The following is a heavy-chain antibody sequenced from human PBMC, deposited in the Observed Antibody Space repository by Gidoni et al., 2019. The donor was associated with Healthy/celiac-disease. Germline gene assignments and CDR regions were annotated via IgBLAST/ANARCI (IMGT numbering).Heavy chain of an antibody. CDR1: GGSISSGGYY. CDR3: ARAYLDCSSTSCQSFDY. CDR2: IYYSGST. D-gene: IGHD2-2*01. Sequence: QVQLQESGPGLVKPSQTLSLTCTFSGGSISSGGYYWSWIRQHPGKGLEWIGYIYYSGSTYYNPSLKSRVTISVDTSKNQFSLKLSSVTAADTAVYYCARAYLDCSSTSCQSFDYWGQGTLVTVSS. V-gene: IGHV4-31*03. J-gene: IGHJ4*02.